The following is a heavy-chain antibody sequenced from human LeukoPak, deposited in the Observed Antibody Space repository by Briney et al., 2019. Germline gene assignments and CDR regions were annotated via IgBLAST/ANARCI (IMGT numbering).Heavy chain of an antibody. CDR2: ISAYNGNT. J-gene: IGHJ4*02. Sequence: RASVKVSCKASGYTFTSYGISWVRQAPGQGLEWMGWISAYNGNTNYAQKLQGRVTMTTDTSTSTAYMELRSLRSDDTAVYYCARDRIYDSRGYYTYWGLGAVVTVSS. V-gene: IGHV1-18*01. CDR1: GYTFTSYG. D-gene: IGHD3-22*01. CDR3: ARDRIYDSRGYYTY.